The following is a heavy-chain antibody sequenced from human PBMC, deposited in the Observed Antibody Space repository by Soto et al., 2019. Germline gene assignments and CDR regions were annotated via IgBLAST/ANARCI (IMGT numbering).Heavy chain of an antibody. CDR2: ISAYNGNT. D-gene: IGHD3-9*01. CDR3: AREEWVRYYDILTGHRMDYYYYGMDV. V-gene: IGHV1-18*04. J-gene: IGHJ6*02. CDR1: GYTFTSYG. Sequence: ASVKVSCKASGYTFTSYGISWVRQAPGQGLEWMGWISAYNGNTNYAQKLQGRVTMTTDTSTSTAYMELRSLRSDDTAVYYCAREEWVRYYDILTGHRMDYYYYGMDVWGQGTTVTVSS.